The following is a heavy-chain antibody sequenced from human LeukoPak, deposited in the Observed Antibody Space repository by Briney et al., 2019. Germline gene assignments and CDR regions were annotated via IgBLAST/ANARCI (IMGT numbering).Heavy chain of an antibody. V-gene: IGHV3-23*01. J-gene: IGHJ2*01. CDR1: GFTFSSYA. CDR3: AKDIEVAITGHYFDL. CDR2: ISGSGFSA. D-gene: IGHD3-22*01. Sequence: GGSLRLSCAASGFTFSSYAMSWVRQAPGQGLEWLSAISGSGFSAHYADSVKGRFTISRDNSKTTLFLQMNSLRAEDTALYYCAKDIEVAITGHYFDLWGRGTLVAVSS.